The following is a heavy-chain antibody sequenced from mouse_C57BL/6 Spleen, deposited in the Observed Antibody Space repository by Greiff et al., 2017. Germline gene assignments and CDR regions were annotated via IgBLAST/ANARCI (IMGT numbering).Heavy chain of an antibody. D-gene: IGHD1-1*01. CDR3: AIPTTVVARYFDV. Sequence: QVQLQQPGAELVKPGASVKVSCKASGYTFTSYWMHWVKQRPGQGLEWIGRIHPSDSDTTYNQTFKGKATLTVDKSSSTTYMQLSSLTSDDSAVYYCAIPTTVVARYFDVWGTGTTGTVSS. CDR2: IHPSDSDT. V-gene: IGHV1-74*01. CDR1: GYTFTSYW. J-gene: IGHJ1*03.